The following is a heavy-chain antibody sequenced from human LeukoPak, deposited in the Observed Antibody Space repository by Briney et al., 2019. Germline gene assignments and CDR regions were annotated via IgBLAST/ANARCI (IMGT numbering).Heavy chain of an antibody. Sequence: PGGSLRLSCAAPGFTFSSYWMHWVRQAPGRGLVWVSRINSDGRSTNSADSVKGRFTISRDNAKNTLYLQMNSLRAEDTAVYYCARPGYSSSWSFDPWGQGTLVTVSS. CDR1: GFTFSSYW. CDR3: ARPGYSSSWSFDP. V-gene: IGHV3-74*01. D-gene: IGHD6-13*01. CDR2: INSDGRST. J-gene: IGHJ5*02.